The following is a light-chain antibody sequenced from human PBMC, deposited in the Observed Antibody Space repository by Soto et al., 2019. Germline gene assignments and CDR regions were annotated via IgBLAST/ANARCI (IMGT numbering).Light chain of an antibody. V-gene: IGKV3-15*01. Sequence: EIVMTQSPGTLSVSPGERATLSCRASQSISINLAWYQQKPGQTPRLLIYGATTRATGIPARFSGSGSGTEFTLTISRLQSVDFAVYYCQQYNSWPLTFGGGTKVEI. CDR2: GAT. J-gene: IGKJ4*01. CDR1: QSISIN. CDR3: QQYNSWPLT.